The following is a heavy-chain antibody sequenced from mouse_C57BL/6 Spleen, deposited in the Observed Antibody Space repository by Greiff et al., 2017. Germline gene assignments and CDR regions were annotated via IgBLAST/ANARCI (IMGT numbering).Heavy chain of an antibody. D-gene: IGHD1-1*01. Sequence: QVQLKESGPGLVAPSQSLSITCTVSGFSLTSYGVHWVRQPPGKGLEWLVVIWSDGSTTYTSALKSRLSISKDNSKSQVFLKMNSLQTDATAMYYCARHRYGSSYGYFDVWGTGTTVTVSS. CDR1: GFSLTSYG. CDR3: ARHRYGSSYGYFDV. J-gene: IGHJ1*03. V-gene: IGHV2-6-1*01. CDR2: IWSDGST.